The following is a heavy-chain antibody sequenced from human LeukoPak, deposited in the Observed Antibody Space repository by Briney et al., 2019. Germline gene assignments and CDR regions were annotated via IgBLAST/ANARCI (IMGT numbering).Heavy chain of an antibody. CDR3: ERREYYDILNQPRDAFDI. D-gene: IGHD3-9*01. CDR1: GGSFSGYY. Sequence: PSETLSLTCAVYGGSFSGYYWSWIRQPPGKGLEWIGEINHSGSTNYNPSLKSRVTISVDTSKNQFSLKLSSVTAADTAVYYCERREYYDILNQPRDAFDIWGQGTMVTVSS. J-gene: IGHJ3*02. CDR2: INHSGST. V-gene: IGHV4-34*01.